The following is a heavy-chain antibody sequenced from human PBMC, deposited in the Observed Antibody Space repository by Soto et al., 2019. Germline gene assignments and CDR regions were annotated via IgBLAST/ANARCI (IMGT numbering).Heavy chain of an antibody. Sequence: SVKVSCKASGGTFSSYAISWVRQAPGQGLEWMGGIVPIFGTANYAQKFQGRVTITADESTSTAYMELSSLRSEDTAVYYCARALRFLEWLFAFDPWGQGTLVTVSS. V-gene: IGHV1-69*13. CDR3: ARALRFLEWLFAFDP. D-gene: IGHD3-3*01. CDR1: GGTFSSYA. CDR2: IVPIFGTA. J-gene: IGHJ5*02.